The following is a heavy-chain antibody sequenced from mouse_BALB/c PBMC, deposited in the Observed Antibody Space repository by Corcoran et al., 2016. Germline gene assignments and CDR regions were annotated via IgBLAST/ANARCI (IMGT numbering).Heavy chain of an antibody. Sequence: QVTMKESGTGLLQPSHTLSLTCSFSGFSLGTSVMGVRWIRQPAGKGLEWLAHIYWDEDKRYNRSLKSRLTISKDTSRNQVFRKSTSVDTANTATYYCARISYDGYYLYYFYYWGQGTTLTVSP. CDR1: GFSLGTSVMG. CDR2: IYWDEDK. CDR3: ARISYDGYYLYYFYY. V-gene: IGHV8-12*01. J-gene: IGHJ2*01. D-gene: IGHD2-3*01.